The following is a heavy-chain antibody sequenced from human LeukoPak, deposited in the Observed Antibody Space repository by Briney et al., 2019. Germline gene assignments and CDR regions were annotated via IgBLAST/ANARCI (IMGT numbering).Heavy chain of an antibody. V-gene: IGHV1-46*01. J-gene: IGHJ3*02. CDR2: INPSGGST. CDR3: ARTKWFGELEGAFDI. Sequence: GASVKVSCKASGYTFTSYYMHWVRQAPGQGLEWMGIINPSGGSTSYAQKFQGRVTMTRDTSTSTVYMELSSLRSEDTAVYYCARTKWFGELEGAFDIWGQGTMVTVSS. CDR1: GYTFTSYY. D-gene: IGHD3-10*01.